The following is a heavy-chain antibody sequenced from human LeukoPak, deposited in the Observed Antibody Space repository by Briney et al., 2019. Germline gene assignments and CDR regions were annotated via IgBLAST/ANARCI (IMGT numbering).Heavy chain of an antibody. CDR1: GDSVSSSSAA. CDR2: TYYKSNWYN. J-gene: IGHJ4*02. Sequence: SQTLSLTCAISGDSVSSSSAAWNWIRQSPSSGLEWLGRTYYKSNWYNEYAVSVKSRRTINPDTSKKELSLQLNYVNAEDTAVYHCERGKGVNLGTYYFDYWGQGTVVTVSS. V-gene: IGHV6-1*01. D-gene: IGHD1-14*01. CDR3: ERGKGVNLGTYYFDY.